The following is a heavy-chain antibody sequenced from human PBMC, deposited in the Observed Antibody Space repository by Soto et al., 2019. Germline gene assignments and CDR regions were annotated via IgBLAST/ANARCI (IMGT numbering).Heavy chain of an antibody. CDR1: GGSVSSGGYY. Sequence: PSETLSLTCTVSGGSVSSGGYYWSWIRQHPGKGLEWIGYIYYSGSTYYNPSLKSRVTISVDTSKNQFSLKLSSVTAADTAVYYCARATANFDWLLRVWFDPWGQGTLVTVSS. V-gene: IGHV4-31*03. J-gene: IGHJ5*02. D-gene: IGHD3-9*01. CDR2: IYYSGST. CDR3: ARATANFDWLLRVWFDP.